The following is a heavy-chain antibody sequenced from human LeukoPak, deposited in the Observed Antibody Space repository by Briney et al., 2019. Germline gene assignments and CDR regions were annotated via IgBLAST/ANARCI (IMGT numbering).Heavy chain of an antibody. Sequence: GASVKVSCKASGYTLTGYYMHWVRQAPGQGLEWMGWINPNSGGTNYAQKFQGWVTMTRDTSISTAYMELSRLRSDDTAVYYCARDGSGSYWYFDYWGQGTLVTVSS. CDR3: ARDGSGSYWYFDY. D-gene: IGHD3-10*01. V-gene: IGHV1-2*04. CDR1: GYTLTGYY. CDR2: INPNSGGT. J-gene: IGHJ4*02.